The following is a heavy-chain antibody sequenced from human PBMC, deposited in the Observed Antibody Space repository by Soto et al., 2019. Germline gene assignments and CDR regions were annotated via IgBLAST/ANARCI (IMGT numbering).Heavy chain of an antibody. CDR3: ARPARSGWYYGY. CDR2: VHYSGST. Sequence: SETLSLTCTVSGGSISSSSYYWGWIRQPPGKGLEWIGSVHYSGSTYYNPSLQSRVTISVDTSRDQFSLKLNSVTAADTAVYYCARPARSGWYYGYWGQGTLVTVSS. D-gene: IGHD6-19*01. CDR1: GGSISSSSYY. J-gene: IGHJ4*02. V-gene: IGHV4-39*01.